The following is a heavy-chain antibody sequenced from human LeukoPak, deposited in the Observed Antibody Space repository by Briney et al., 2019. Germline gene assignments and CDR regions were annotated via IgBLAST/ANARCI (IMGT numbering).Heavy chain of an antibody. V-gene: IGHV3-30*18. CDR2: ISYTGSKE. J-gene: IGHJ4*02. CDR3: AKDVDLVATTFEY. CDR1: GFTFNNYG. Sequence: PGRSLRLSCAASGFTFNNYGMHWVRQAPGKGLEWVAVISYTGSKEYYADSVKGRFTISRDNPKNTLYLQMNSLRAEDTAVYYCAKDVDLVATTFEYWGQGTLVTVSS. D-gene: IGHD5-12*01.